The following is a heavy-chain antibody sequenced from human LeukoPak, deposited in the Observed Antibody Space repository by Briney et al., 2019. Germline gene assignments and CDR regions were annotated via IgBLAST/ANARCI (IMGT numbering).Heavy chain of an antibody. D-gene: IGHD3-22*01. Sequence: GGSLRLSCAASGFTFSSYSMNWVRQAPGKGLEWVSSISSSSSYIYYADSVKGRFTISRDNSKNTLYLQMNSLRAEDTAVYYCARDGPMIVAHYWGQGTLVTVSS. J-gene: IGHJ4*02. CDR2: ISSSSSYI. CDR3: ARDGPMIVAHY. V-gene: IGHV3-21*01. CDR1: GFTFSSYS.